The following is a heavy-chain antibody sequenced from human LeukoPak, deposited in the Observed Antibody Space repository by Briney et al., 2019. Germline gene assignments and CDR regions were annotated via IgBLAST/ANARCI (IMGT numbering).Heavy chain of an antibody. CDR3: AKSFVGANVFDY. Sequence: GGSLRLSCAPSGFTFSSYGMHWVRQAPGKGLEWVAVISYDGSKKYYTDSVKGRFTISRDKSNNTLYLQMNSLRAEDTAAYYCAKSFVGANVFDYWGQGTLVTVSS. D-gene: IGHD4/OR15-4a*01. J-gene: IGHJ4*02. V-gene: IGHV3-30*18. CDR1: GFTFSSYG. CDR2: ISYDGSKK.